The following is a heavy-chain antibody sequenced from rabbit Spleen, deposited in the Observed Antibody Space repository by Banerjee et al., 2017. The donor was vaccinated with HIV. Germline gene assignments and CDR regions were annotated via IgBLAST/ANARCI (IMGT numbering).Heavy chain of an antibody. Sequence: QEQLEESGGGLVKPEGSLTLTCKASGFSFSNGYVMCWVRQAPGKGLEWIACINIVTGKTVYASWAKGRFIMSRTSSTTVFLQMTSLTAADTATYFCARDTSSSFSSYGMDLWGPGTLVTVS. CDR3: ARDTSSSFSSYGMDL. V-gene: IGHV1S45*01. CDR2: INIVTGKT. CDR1: GFSFSNGYV. J-gene: IGHJ6*01. D-gene: IGHD1-1*01.